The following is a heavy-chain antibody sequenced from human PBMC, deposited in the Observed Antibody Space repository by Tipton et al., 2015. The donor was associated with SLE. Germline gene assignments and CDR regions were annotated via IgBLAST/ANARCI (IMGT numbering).Heavy chain of an antibody. V-gene: IGHV4-34*01. D-gene: IGHD3-3*01. CDR2: INHSGST. J-gene: IGHJ6*03. CDR1: GGSFSGYY. CDR3: ARVRPPLSIFGVVKGTDYYYMDV. Sequence: TLSLTCAVYGGSFSGYYWSWIRQPPGKGLEWIGEINHSGSTNYNPSLKGRVTISVDTSKNQFSLKLSSVTAADTAVYYCARVRPPLSIFGVVKGTDYYYMDVWGKGTTVTVSS.